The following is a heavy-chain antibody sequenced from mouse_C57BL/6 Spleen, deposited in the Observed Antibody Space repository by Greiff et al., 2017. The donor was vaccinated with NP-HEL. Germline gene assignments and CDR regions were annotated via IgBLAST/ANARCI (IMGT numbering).Heavy chain of an antibody. CDR2: ISGGGGNT. V-gene: IGHV5-9*01. J-gene: IGHJ4*01. D-gene: IGHD1-1*01. CDR3: ASHYYGSSPLYAMDY. CDR1: GFTFSSYT. Sequence: EVKLVESGGGLVKPGGSPKLSCAASGFTFSSYTMSWVRQTPEKRLEWVATISGGGGNTYFPDSVKGRFTISRDNAKNTLYLQMSSLRSEDTALYYCASHYYGSSPLYAMDYWGQGTSVTVSS.